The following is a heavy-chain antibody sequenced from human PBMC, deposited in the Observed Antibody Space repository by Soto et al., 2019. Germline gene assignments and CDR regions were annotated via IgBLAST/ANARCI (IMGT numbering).Heavy chain of an antibody. Sequence: QVQLVESGGGVVQPGRSLRLSCAASGFTFSSYAMHWVRQAPGKGLEWVAVISYDGSNKYYADSVKGRFTISRDSSKNTLYLQRNSLRAEDTAVYSCARTLWRDDYNWGYFDLWGRGTLVTVST. J-gene: IGHJ2*01. CDR2: ISYDGSNK. V-gene: IGHV3-30-3*01. CDR3: ARTLWRDDYNWGYFDL. CDR1: GFTFSSYA. D-gene: IGHD4-4*01.